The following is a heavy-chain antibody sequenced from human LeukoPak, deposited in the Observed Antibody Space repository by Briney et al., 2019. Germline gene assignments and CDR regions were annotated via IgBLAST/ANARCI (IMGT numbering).Heavy chain of an antibody. CDR2: ISAYNGNT. CDR3: ARDLGDIVVVPSAFTLH. CDR1: GYTFTGYG. J-gene: IGHJ4*02. Sequence: ASVKVSCKAYGYTFTGYGISWVRQAPGQGLEWMGWISAYNGNTNYAQKLQGRVTMTTDTSTSTAYMELRSLRSDDTAVYYCARDLGDIVVVPSAFTLHWGQGTLVTVSS. V-gene: IGHV1-18*01. D-gene: IGHD2-2*01.